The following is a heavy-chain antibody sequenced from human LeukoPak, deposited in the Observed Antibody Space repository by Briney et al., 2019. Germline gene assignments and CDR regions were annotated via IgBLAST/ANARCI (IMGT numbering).Heavy chain of an antibody. CDR2: IYYSGST. D-gene: IGHD3-9*01. CDR3: ARASTYYDILTGYPRVFDY. V-gene: IGHV4-59*01. Sequence: SETLSLTCTVSGGSISSYYWSWIRQPPGKGLEWIGYIYYSGSTNYNPSLKSRVTMSVDTSKNQFSLKLSSVTAADTAVYYCARASTYYDILTGYPRVFDYWGQGTLVTVSS. J-gene: IGHJ4*02. CDR1: GGSISSYY.